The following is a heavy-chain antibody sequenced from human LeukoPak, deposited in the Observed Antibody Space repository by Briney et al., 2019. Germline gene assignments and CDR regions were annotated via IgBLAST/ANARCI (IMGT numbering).Heavy chain of an antibody. V-gene: IGHV3-11*05. Sequence: PGGSLRLSCAASGFTFSDYYMAWIRQAPGKGLEWISYISPSSSHTPYADHVRGRFSISRDNTWNSLYLQMNSLKADDTAVYYCARVGSTAEAGTVDYWGQGTLVTVSS. J-gene: IGHJ4*02. CDR3: ARVGSTAEAGTVDY. D-gene: IGHD6-13*01. CDR2: ISPSSSHT. CDR1: GFTFSDYY.